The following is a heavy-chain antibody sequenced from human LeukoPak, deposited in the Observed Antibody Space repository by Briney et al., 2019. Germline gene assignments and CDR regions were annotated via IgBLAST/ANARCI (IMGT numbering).Heavy chain of an antibody. CDR3: ARDLGYYDFWSGYLGLSAFDI. CDR2: INYDGGSK. V-gene: IGHV3-33*08. CDR1: GFTFSSYG. Sequence: GGSLRLSCAASGFTFSSYGMSWVRQGPGKGQEWVAFINYDGGSKYYGDSVKGRFTISRDNAKNSLYLQMNSLRAEDTAVYYCARDLGYYDFWSGYLGLSAFDIWGQGTMVTVSS. D-gene: IGHD3-3*01. J-gene: IGHJ3*02.